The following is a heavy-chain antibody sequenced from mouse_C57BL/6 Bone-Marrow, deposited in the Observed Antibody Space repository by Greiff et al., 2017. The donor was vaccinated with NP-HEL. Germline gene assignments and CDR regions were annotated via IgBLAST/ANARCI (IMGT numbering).Heavy chain of an antibody. CDR3: ARHGEYFGSSDGYFDV. J-gene: IGHJ1*03. Sequence: VQLQQSGAELVKPGASVKLSCKASGYTFTEYTIHWVKQRSGQGLEWIGWFYPGSGSIKYNEKFKDKATLTADKSSSTVYMDLSRLTSEDSAVYCWARHGEYFGSSDGYFDVWGTGTTVTVSS. CDR1: GYTFTEYT. D-gene: IGHD1-1*01. CDR2: FYPGSGSI. V-gene: IGHV1-62-2*01.